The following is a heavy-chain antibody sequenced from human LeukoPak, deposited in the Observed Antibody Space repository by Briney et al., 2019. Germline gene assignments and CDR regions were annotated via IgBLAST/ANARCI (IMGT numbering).Heavy chain of an antibody. D-gene: IGHD6-13*01. Sequence: GGSLRLSCAASGFSFSTYSINWVRQAPGKGLEWGSSISSRSDYIYYADSVKGRFTISRDNANNSLYLQMNSLRAEDTAVYYCAREAAAPFDYWGQGTLVTVSS. CDR2: ISSRSDYI. V-gene: IGHV3-21*01. CDR1: GFSFSTYS. CDR3: AREAAAPFDY. J-gene: IGHJ4*02.